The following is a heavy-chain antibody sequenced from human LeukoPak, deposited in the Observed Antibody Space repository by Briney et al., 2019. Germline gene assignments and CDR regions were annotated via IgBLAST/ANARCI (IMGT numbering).Heavy chain of an antibody. CDR2: IYYSGST. CDR3: VRRQLDWTLEWSDKGVSTDYYMDV. Sequence: SETLSLTCTVSGGSISSSSYYWGWIRQPPGKGLEWIGSIYYSGSTYYNPSLKSRVTISVDTSKNQFSLKLSSVTAADTAVYYCVRRQLDWTLEWSDKGVSTDYYMDVWGKGTTVTVSS. V-gene: IGHV4-39*01. CDR1: GGSISSSSYY. J-gene: IGHJ6*03. D-gene: IGHD3-3*01.